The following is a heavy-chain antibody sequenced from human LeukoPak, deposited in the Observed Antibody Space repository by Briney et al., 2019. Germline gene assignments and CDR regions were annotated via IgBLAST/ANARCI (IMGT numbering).Heavy chain of an antibody. Sequence: SETLSLTCTVSDASISSGTYYWSWIRQPPGKGLEWIGSIYHSGSTYYNPSLKSRVTISVDTSKNQFSLKLSSVTAADTAVYYCARDTSSGTLNWFDPWGQGTLVTVSS. CDR3: ARDTSSGTLNWFDP. CDR2: IYHSGST. D-gene: IGHD3-10*01. J-gene: IGHJ5*02. V-gene: IGHV4-39*07. CDR1: DASISSGTYY.